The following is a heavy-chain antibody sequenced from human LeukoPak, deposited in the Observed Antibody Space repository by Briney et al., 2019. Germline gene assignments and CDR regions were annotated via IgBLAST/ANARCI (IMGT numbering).Heavy chain of an antibody. Sequence: SGTLSLTCTVSGGSISSSSYYWGWIRQPPGKGLEWIGSIYYSGSTYYNPSLKSRVTISVGTSKNQFSLKLSSVTAADTAVYYCARLVASGYYYYFDYWGQGTLVTVSS. CDR2: IYYSGST. D-gene: IGHD3-22*01. V-gene: IGHV4-39*01. J-gene: IGHJ4*02. CDR1: GGSISSSSYY. CDR3: ARLVASGYYYYFDY.